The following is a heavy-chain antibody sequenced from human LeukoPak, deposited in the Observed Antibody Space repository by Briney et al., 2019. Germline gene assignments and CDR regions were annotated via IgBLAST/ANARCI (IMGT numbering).Heavy chain of an antibody. V-gene: IGHV3-7*04. CDR3: ARGFRGANWFDP. J-gene: IGHJ5*02. D-gene: IGHD3-10*01. CDR2: IKQDSSER. Sequence: GGSLRLSCAASGFTFSSYWMTWVRQAPGRGLEWVANIKQDSSERYYVDSVKGRFTISRDNANNSLFLQMNSLRGEDTAVYYCARGFRGANWFDPWGQGTLVTVS. CDR1: GFTFSSYW.